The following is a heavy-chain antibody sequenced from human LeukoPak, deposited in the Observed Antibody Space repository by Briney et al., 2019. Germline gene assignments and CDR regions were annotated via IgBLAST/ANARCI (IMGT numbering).Heavy chain of an antibody. V-gene: IGHV3-9*01. CDR3: AKGPGMATVKRYLDY. Sequence: GGSLRLSCTASGFTFGDYAMSWVRQAPGKGLEWVSGLSWNSGSIDYADSVKGRFTISRDNAKNSLYLQMNSLRAEDTALYYCAKGPGMATVKRYLDYWGQGTLVTVSS. CDR1: GFTFGDYA. J-gene: IGHJ4*02. D-gene: IGHD5-24*01. CDR2: LSWNSGSI.